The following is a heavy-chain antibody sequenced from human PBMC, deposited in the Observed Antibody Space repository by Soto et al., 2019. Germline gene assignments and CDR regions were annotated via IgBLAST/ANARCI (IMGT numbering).Heavy chain of an antibody. D-gene: IGHD3-3*01. J-gene: IGHJ6*02. CDR3: ATADPQGGFLEWLPYYYYGMDV. Sequence: ASVKVSCKVSGYTLTELSMHWVRQAPGKGLEWMGGFDPEDGETIYAQKFQGRVTMTEDTSTDTAYMELSSLRSEDTAVYYCATADPQGGFLEWLPYYYYGMDVWGQGTTVTVSS. CDR1: GYTLTELS. V-gene: IGHV1-24*01. CDR2: FDPEDGET.